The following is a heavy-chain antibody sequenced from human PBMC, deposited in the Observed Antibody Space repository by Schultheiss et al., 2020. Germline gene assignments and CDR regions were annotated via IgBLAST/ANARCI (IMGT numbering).Heavy chain of an antibody. CDR2: FDPEDGET. J-gene: IGHJ4*02. CDR1: GYTLTELS. CDR3: ARGSITIFSATPYYFDY. Sequence: ASVKVSCKVSGYTLTELSMHWVRQAPGKGLEWMGGFDPEDGETIYAQKFQGRVTMTEDTSTDTAYMELSSLRSEDTAVYYCARGSITIFSATPYYFDYWGQGTLVTVSS. D-gene: IGHD3-3*01. V-gene: IGHV1-24*01.